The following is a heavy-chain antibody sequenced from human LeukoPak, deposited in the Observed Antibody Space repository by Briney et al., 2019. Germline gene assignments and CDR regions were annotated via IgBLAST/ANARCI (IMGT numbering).Heavy chain of an antibody. D-gene: IGHD1-20*01. CDR2: INKYGSEI. J-gene: IGHJ4*02. CDR1: GFSFNSYW. Sequence: GGSLRLSCAASGFSFNSYWMSWVRQAPGKGLEWVANINKYGSEIYHVDSVKGRFTISRDNAKKSLFLQMNSLRAEDTAVYYCAREGYNWNYVAYWGQGTLVTVSS. CDR3: AREGYNWNYVAY. V-gene: IGHV3-7*01.